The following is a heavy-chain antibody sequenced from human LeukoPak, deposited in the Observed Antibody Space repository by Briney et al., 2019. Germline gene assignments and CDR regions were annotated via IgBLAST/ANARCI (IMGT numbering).Heavy chain of an antibody. V-gene: IGHV4-39*07. D-gene: IGHD3-22*01. Sequence: PSETLSLTCSVSGASISSSSYYWGWIRQPPGKGLEWIATINYSGTTHYNPSLKSRITISADTSNNQFSLKLNSVIAADTAVYYCAKDFPQVPQDYYDSICYFDYWGQGTLVTVSS. CDR2: INYSGTT. J-gene: IGHJ4*02. CDR3: AKDFPQVPQDYYDSICYFDY. CDR1: GASISSSSYY.